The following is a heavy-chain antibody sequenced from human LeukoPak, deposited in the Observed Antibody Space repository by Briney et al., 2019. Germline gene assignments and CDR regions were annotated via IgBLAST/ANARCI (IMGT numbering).Heavy chain of an antibody. CDR3: ARYSGYDTPFFDY. Sequence: GGSLRLSCAASGFTFSSYAMSWIRQAPGKGREWVSYISSSGRTIYYADSVKGRFTFSRDNAKNSLYLQMNSLRAEDTAVYYCARYSGYDTPFFDYWGQGTLVTVSS. J-gene: IGHJ4*02. D-gene: IGHD5-12*01. CDR1: GFTFSSYA. V-gene: IGHV3-11*01. CDR2: ISSSGRTI.